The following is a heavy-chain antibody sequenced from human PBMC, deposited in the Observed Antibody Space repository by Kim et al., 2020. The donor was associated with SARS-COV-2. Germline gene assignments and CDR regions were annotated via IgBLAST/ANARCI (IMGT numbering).Heavy chain of an antibody. CDR2: EK. D-gene: IGHD3-10*01. J-gene: IGHJ4*02. CDR3: ARDTWGVLDY. Sequence: EKTDVDSVKCRFTISRDNAENSLYLQMNSLRAEDTAVYYCARDTWGVLDYWGQGTLVTVSS. V-gene: IGHV3-7*03.